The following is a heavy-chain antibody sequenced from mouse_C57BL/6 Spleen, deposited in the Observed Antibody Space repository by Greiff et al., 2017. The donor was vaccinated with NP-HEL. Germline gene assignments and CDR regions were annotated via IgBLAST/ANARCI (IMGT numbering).Heavy chain of an antibody. CDR2: ISYDGSN. CDR1: GYSITSGYY. V-gene: IGHV3-6*01. Sequence: EVKLQESGPGLVKPSQSLSLTCSVTGYSITSGYYWNWIRQFPGNKLELMGYISYDGSNNYNPSLKNRISITRDTSKNQFFLKLNSVTTEDTATYYCAREDGSSYGYFDVWGTGTTVTVSS. D-gene: IGHD1-1*01. J-gene: IGHJ1*03. CDR3: AREDGSSYGYFDV.